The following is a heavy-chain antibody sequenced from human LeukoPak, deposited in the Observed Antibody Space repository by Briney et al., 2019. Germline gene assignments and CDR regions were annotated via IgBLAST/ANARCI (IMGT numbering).Heavy chain of an antibody. Sequence: GGSLRLSCAASGFTFSSYEMNWVRQAPGKGLEWVSYISSSGSTIYYADSVKGRFTISRDNAKNSLYLQMNSLRAEDTAVYYCAREGYSGYDSYYYYYYMDVWGKGTTVTVSS. CDR1: GFTFSSYE. V-gene: IGHV3-48*03. D-gene: IGHD5-12*01. CDR3: AREGYSGYDSYYYYYYMDV. J-gene: IGHJ6*03. CDR2: ISSSGSTI.